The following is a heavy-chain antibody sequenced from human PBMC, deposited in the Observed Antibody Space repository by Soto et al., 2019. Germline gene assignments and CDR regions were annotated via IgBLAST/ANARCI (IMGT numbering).Heavy chain of an antibody. CDR1: GYTFSGFY. J-gene: IGHJ4*01. CDR2: INPNSGAT. CDR3: ATPGGPDTGGYYYLDY. Sequence: GASVKVSCKASGYTFSGFYYMHWVRQAPGQGLEWMGWINPNSGATHYPRKFQGRVTMTRDASISTAYMELSSLKSDDTAVYYCATPGGPDTGGYYYLDYWGPGTLVTVSS. V-gene: IGHV1-2*02. D-gene: IGHD3-22*01.